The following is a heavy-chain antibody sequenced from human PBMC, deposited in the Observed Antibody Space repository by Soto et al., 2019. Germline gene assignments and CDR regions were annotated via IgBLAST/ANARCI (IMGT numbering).Heavy chain of an antibody. Sequence: QVQLVQSGVEVEKPGASVKVSCKASGYTFTSYGVSWVRQAPVQGLEWMGWISAYNGNTNYAQKFQGRVTMTTDTSKSTAYMELRSLRADDTVVYYCARDVPTVTTGGPDYWGQGTLVTVSS. CDR1: GYTFTSYG. J-gene: IGHJ4*02. V-gene: IGHV1-18*01. CDR2: ISAYNGNT. D-gene: IGHD4-17*01. CDR3: ARDVPTVTTGGPDY.